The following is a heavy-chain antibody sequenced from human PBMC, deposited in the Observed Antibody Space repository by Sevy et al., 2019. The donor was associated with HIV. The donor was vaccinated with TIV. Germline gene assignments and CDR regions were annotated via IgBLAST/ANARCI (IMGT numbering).Heavy chain of an antibody. CDR1: GFTFTNYA. Sequence: GGSLRLSCAASGFTFTNYAMNWVRQAPGKGLEWVSTISGRGGSTYYADSVKGRFTISRDNSKNTLYLQMNSLRAADTALYYCARDHGESSGYYPRSAFDVWGQGTMVTVSS. D-gene: IGHD3-22*01. CDR3: ARDHGESSGYYPRSAFDV. J-gene: IGHJ3*01. V-gene: IGHV3-23*01. CDR2: ISGRGGST.